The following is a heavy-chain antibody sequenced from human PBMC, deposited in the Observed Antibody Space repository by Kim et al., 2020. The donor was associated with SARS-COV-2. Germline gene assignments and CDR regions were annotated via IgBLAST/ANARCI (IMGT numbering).Heavy chain of an antibody. V-gene: IGHV1-18*01. D-gene: IGHD2-15*01. J-gene: IGHJ6*02. CDR2: ISAYNGNT. CDR1: GYTFTSYG. CDR3: ARDPGVVTGGHYYYYGMDV. Sequence: ASVKVSCKASGYTFTSYGISWVRQAPGQGLEWMGWISAYNGNTNYAQKLQGRVTMTTDTSTSTAYMELRSLRSDDTAVYYCARDPGVVTGGHYYYYGMDVWGQGTTVTVSS.